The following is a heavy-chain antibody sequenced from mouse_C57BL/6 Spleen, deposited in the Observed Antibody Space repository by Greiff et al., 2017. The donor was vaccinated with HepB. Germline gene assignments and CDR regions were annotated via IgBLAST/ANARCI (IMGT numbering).Heavy chain of an antibody. CDR2: ISDGGSYT. D-gene: IGHD2-3*01. V-gene: IGHV5-4*01. CDR3: ARDGGLLRDWYFDV. Sequence: EVQWVESGGGLVKPGGSLKLSCAASGFTFSSYAMSWVRQTPEKRLEWVATISDGGSYTYYPDNVKGRFTISRDNAKNNLYLQMSHLKSEDTAMYYCARDGGLLRDWYFDVWGTGTTVTVSS. J-gene: IGHJ1*03. CDR1: GFTFSSYA.